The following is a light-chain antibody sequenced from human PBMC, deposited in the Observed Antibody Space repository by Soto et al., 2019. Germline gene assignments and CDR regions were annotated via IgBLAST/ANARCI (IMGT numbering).Light chain of an antibody. CDR1: QSVSSIY. V-gene: IGKV3-20*01. Sequence: EIVLTQSPGTLSLSPGERATLSCRASQSVSSIYLAWYQQKPGQAPRLLIYGASSRATGIPDRFSGSGSGTDFTLTISRLEPEDFAVYYCQQYVEGYTFGQGTKLEIK. CDR3: QQYVEGYT. J-gene: IGKJ2*01. CDR2: GAS.